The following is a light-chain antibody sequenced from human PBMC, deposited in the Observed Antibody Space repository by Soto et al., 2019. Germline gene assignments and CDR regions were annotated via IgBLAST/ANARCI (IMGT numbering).Light chain of an antibody. Sequence: VLMQSPATLSLSPGERATLSCRASQNVEKYLAWYQQKPGQAPRLLIFDASNRATGIPARFSGSGSGTDFTLTISSLEPEDFAVYYCQQRKYWPPITFGQGTRLEIK. CDR1: QNVEKY. CDR3: QQRKYWPPIT. CDR2: DAS. J-gene: IGKJ5*01. V-gene: IGKV3-11*01.